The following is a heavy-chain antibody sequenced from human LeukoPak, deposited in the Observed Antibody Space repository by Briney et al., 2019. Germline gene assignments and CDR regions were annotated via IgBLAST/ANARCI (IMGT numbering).Heavy chain of an antibody. V-gene: IGHV3-30-3*01. CDR3: ARGGVERELLYNWFDP. D-gene: IGHD1-26*01. CDR1: GFTFSSYA. J-gene: IGHJ5*02. Sequence: GGSLRLSCAASGFTFSSYAMHWVRQAPGKGLEWVAVISYDGSNKYYADSVKGRFTISRDNSKNTLYLQMNSLRAEDTAVYYCARGGVERELLYNWFDPWGQGTLVTVSS. CDR2: ISYDGSNK.